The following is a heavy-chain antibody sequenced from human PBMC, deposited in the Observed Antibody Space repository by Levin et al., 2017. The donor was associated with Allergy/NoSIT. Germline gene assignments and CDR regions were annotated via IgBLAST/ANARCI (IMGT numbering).Heavy chain of an antibody. CDR1: GFTFSSYG. D-gene: IGHD3-10*01. J-gene: IGHJ4*02. Sequence: GGSLRLSCAASGFTFSSYGMHWVRQAPGKGLEWVAVISYDGSNKYYADSVKGRFTISRDNSKNTLYLQMNSLRAEDTAVYYCAKDSEITMVRGGYFDYWGQGTLVTVSS. V-gene: IGHV3-30*18. CDR3: AKDSEITMVRGGYFDY. CDR2: ISYDGSNK.